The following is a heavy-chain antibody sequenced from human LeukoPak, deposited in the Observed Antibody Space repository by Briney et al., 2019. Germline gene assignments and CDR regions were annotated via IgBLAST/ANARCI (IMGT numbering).Heavy chain of an antibody. CDR2: IKHDGSEK. Sequence: GGSLRLSCAASGFIFTNNFMSWVRQAPGKGLEWVASIKHDGSEKYYVDSVRGRFTISRDNTKNSLYLQMSSLRAEDTAVYYCATDRGWRTSGYYLYYFEYWGQGTLVTFSS. CDR1: GFIFTNNF. CDR3: ATDRGWRTSGYYLYYFEY. D-gene: IGHD3-3*01. J-gene: IGHJ4*02. V-gene: IGHV3-7*01.